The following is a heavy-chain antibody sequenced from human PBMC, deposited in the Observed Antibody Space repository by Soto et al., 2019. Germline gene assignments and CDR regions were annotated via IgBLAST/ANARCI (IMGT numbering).Heavy chain of an antibody. CDR3: APDGAAGPDELYQFDY. Sequence: QVQLVESGGGVVQPGRSLRLSCAASGFTFSSYGMHWVRQAPGKGLEWVAVISYDGSNKYYADSVKGRFTISRDNSKNTLYLQMNSLRAEDTAVYYCAPDGAAGPDELYQFDYWGQGTLVTVSS. J-gene: IGHJ4*02. CDR1: GFTFSSYG. D-gene: IGHD6-13*01. CDR2: ISYDGSNK. V-gene: IGHV3-30*03.